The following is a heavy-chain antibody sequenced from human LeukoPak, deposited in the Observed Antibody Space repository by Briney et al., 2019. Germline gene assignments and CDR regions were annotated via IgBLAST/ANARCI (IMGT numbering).Heavy chain of an antibody. CDR1: GFTFSNYW. CDR2: INQDGSEE. D-gene: IGHD5-12*01. Sequence: PGGPLRLSCAAPGFTFSNYWRSWVRQAQGKGLEWVAHINQDGSEEHYMDSVKARFIISRDNAKNSLSLQMDSLRAEDTAVYYCVRDGGVSGYDLLDYWGQGTLVTVSS. V-gene: IGHV3-7*01. CDR3: VRDGGVSGYDLLDY. J-gene: IGHJ4*02.